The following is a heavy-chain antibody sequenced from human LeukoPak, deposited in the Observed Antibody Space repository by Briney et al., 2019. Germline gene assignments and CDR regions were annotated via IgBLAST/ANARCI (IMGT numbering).Heavy chain of an antibody. CDR3: ARDRGDGYNSGWFDP. Sequence: ASVKVSCKASGYTFTSYYMHWVRQAPGQGLEWMGIINPSGGSTSYAQKFQGRVTMTRDTSTSTVYMELSSLRSEDTAVYYCARDRGDGYNSGWFDPWGQGTLVTVSS. CDR1: GYTFTSYY. V-gene: IGHV1-46*01. D-gene: IGHD5-24*01. CDR2: INPSGGST. J-gene: IGHJ5*02.